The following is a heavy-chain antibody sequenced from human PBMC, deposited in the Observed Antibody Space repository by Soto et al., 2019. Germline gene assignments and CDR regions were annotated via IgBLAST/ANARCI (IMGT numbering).Heavy chain of an antibody. CDR3: ASSPLQDLRFLEWYRSDY. J-gene: IGHJ4*02. CDR1: GGTFSSYA. Sequence: ASVNVSCKASGGTFSSYAISWVRQAPGQGLEWMGGIIPIFGTANYAQKFQGRVTITADESTSTAYMELSSLRSEDTAVYYCASSPLQDLRFLEWYRSDYWGQGTLVTVSS. V-gene: IGHV1-69*13. CDR2: IIPIFGTA. D-gene: IGHD3-3*01.